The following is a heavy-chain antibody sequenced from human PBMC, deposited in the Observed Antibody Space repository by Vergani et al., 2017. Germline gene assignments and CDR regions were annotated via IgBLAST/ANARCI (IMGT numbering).Heavy chain of an antibody. CDR3: AKAQKGYYDFWRGYPPGGDGMDV. CDR1: GFTFSSYG. Sequence: QVQLVESGGGVVQPGGSLRLSCAASGFTFSSYGMHWVRQAPGKGLEWVAFIRYDGSNKYYADSVKGRFTISRDNSKTTLYLQRNSLRAEDTAVYYCAKAQKGYYDFWRGYPPGGDGMDVWGKGTTVTVSS. V-gene: IGHV3-30*02. D-gene: IGHD3-3*01. J-gene: IGHJ6*04. CDR2: IRYDGSNK.